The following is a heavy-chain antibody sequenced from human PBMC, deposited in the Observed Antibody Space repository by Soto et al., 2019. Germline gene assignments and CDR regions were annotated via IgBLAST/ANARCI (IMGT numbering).Heavy chain of an antibody. Sequence: HGESLKVSCKGSGYSFTSYWIGWVRQMPGKGLEWMGIIYPGDSDTRYSPSFQGQVTISADKSISTAYLQWSSLKASDTAMYYCARSDIVATISPPRTVYYYYGMDVWGQGTTVTVSS. V-gene: IGHV5-51*01. CDR3: ARSDIVATISPPRTVYYYYGMDV. D-gene: IGHD5-12*01. CDR1: GYSFTSYW. J-gene: IGHJ6*02. CDR2: IYPGDSDT.